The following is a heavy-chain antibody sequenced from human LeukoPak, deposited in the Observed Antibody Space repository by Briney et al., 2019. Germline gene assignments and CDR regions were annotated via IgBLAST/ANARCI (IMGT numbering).Heavy chain of an antibody. J-gene: IGHJ5*02. D-gene: IGHD1-26*01. CDR3: ARDIVGANNWFDP. Sequence: SVKVSCKASGGTFSSYAISWVRQAPGQGLEWMGGIIPIFGTANYAQKFQGRVTITTDESTSTAYMELSSLRSEETAVYYCARDIVGANNWFDPWGQGTLVTVSS. V-gene: IGHV1-69*05. CDR1: GGTFSSYA. CDR2: IIPIFGTA.